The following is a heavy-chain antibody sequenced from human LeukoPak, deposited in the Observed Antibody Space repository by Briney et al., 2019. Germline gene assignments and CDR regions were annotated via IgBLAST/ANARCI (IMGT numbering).Heavy chain of an antibody. CDR1: GFTFSSYD. D-gene: IGHD1-14*01. CDR2: IWYDGSNK. V-gene: IGHV3-33*07. J-gene: IGHJ3*02. CDR3: ARESAEHNDASDI. Sequence: PGRSLRLSCAASGFTFSSYDMYWVRQAPGKGLEWVAIIWYDGSNKYYADSVKGRFTISRDNSKNTLYLQVNSLRAEDTAVYYCARESAEHNDASDIWGQGTMVTVSS.